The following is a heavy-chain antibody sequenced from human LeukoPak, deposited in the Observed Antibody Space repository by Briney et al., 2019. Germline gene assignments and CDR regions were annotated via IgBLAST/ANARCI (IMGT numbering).Heavy chain of an antibody. D-gene: IGHD3-10*01. J-gene: IGHJ6*02. CDR1: GFTFSSYG. Sequence: PGGSLRLSYAASGFTFSSYGMHWLRQAPGKGLEWVAVIWYDGSNKYYADSVKGRFTISRDNSKNTLYLQMNSLRAEDTAVYYCARVKRPRPRVYYYYVMDVWGQGTTVTVSS. CDR2: IWYDGSNK. V-gene: IGHV3-33*01. CDR3: ARVKRPRPRVYYYYVMDV.